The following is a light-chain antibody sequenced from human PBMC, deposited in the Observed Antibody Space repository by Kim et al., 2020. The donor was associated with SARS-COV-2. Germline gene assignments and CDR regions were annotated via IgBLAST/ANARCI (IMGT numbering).Light chain of an antibody. CDR2: QDS. J-gene: IGLJ2*01. CDR3: QAWDSSTVV. V-gene: IGLV3-1*01. Sequence: SVSPGQTAGITCSGEKLGEKYACWYQQKPGQSPVLVIYQDSKRPSGIPERFSGSNSGNTATLTISGTQAMDEADYYCQAWDSSTVVFGGGTQLTVL. CDR1: KLGEKY.